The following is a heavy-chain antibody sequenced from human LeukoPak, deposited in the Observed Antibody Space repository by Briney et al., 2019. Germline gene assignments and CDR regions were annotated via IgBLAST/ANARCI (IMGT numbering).Heavy chain of an antibody. Sequence: ASVKVSCKASGYTFTSYYMHWVRQAPGQGLEWVGIINPSGGSASYAQKFQGRGTMTRDTSTSTVYMELSSLRSEDTAVYYCARDHGAASSYFHFDYWGQGTLVTVSS. CDR1: GYTFTSYY. CDR2: INPSGGSA. V-gene: IGHV1-46*01. J-gene: IGHJ4*02. D-gene: IGHD3-9*01. CDR3: ARDHGAASSYFHFDY.